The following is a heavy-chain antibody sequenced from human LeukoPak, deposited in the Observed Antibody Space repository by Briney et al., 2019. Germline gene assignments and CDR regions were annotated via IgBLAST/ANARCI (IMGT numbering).Heavy chain of an antibody. D-gene: IGHD2-8*01. CDR2: IYPGESDH. CDR1: GYSVTSYW. CDR3: ARHGHCTNGVCYSNYYYYMDV. J-gene: IGHJ6*03. Sequence: GESLKISCKGSGYSVTSYWIGWVRQMSGEGPEWMGIIYPGESDHRYSTPFEGQVIISVHKSISTAYLQWSSLTASDTAMYYCARHGHCTNGVCYSNYYYYMDVWGKGTTVTVSS. V-gene: IGHV5-51*01.